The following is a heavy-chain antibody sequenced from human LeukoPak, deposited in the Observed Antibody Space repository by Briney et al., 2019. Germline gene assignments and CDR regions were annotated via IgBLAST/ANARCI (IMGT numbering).Heavy chain of an antibody. D-gene: IGHD3-22*01. CDR1: GYTFTNYG. CDR3: AISQGSYYDTRGYLGGDY. CDR2: ISAYSGNT. J-gene: IGHJ4*02. V-gene: IGHV1-18*01. Sequence: EASVKVSCKASGYTFTNYGIFWVRQAPGQGLEWMGWISAYSGNTNYAQKLQGRVTMTTETSTSTAYMELESLRSDDTAVYYCAISQGSYYDTRGYLGGDYWGQGTLVTVSS.